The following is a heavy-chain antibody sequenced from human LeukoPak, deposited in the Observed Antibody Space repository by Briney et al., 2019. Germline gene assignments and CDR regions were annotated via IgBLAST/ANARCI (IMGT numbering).Heavy chain of an antibody. D-gene: IGHD3-10*01. Sequence: TGGSLRPSCAASGFTVSSNYMSWVRQAPGKGLEWVSVIYSGGSTYYADSVKGRFTISRDNSKNTLYLQMNSLRAEDTAVYYCASGSGSYRTPYYYMDVWGTGTTVTVSS. CDR2: IYSGGST. V-gene: IGHV3-53*01. J-gene: IGHJ6*03. CDR1: GFTVSSNY. CDR3: ASGSGSYRTPYYYMDV.